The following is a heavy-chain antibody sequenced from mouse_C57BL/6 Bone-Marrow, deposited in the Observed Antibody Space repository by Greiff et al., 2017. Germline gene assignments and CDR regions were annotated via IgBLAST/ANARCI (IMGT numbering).Heavy chain of an antibody. Sequence: EVKLVESGGGLVQPGGSLSLSCAASGFTFTDYYISWVRQPPGKALEWLGFIRNKANGYTTEYSASVKGRFTISRDNSQSILYLQMNALRAEDSATYYCARCYYGSSYWYFDVWGTGTTVTVSS. J-gene: IGHJ1*03. V-gene: IGHV7-3*01. CDR1: GFTFTDYY. D-gene: IGHD1-1*01. CDR3: ARCYYGSSYWYFDV. CDR2: IRNKANGYTT.